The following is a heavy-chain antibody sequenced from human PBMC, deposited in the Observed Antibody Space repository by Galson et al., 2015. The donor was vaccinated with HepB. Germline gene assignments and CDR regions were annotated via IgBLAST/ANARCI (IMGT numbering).Heavy chain of an antibody. Sequence: SLRLSCAASEFDFSAYSMNWVRQAPGKGLEWLSFISITGHTIYYADSVKGRFTISRDNAKNSLYLQMNSLRADDTAMYYCARGSAYDYYYPNGMDVWGQGTTVTVSS. CDR3: ARGSAYDYYYPNGMDV. V-gene: IGHV3-48*04. CDR1: EFDFSAYS. CDR2: ISITGHTI. J-gene: IGHJ6*02. D-gene: IGHD2-21*01.